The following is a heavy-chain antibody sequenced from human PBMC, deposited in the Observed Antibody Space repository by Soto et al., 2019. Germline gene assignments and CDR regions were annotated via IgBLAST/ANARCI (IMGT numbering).Heavy chain of an antibody. V-gene: IGHV3-23*01. CDR1: GFIFSSYA. CDR3: ARDAEPIVVVPAAKTFEEPNWFDP. CDR2: ISGGGGST. D-gene: IGHD2-2*01. J-gene: IGHJ5*02. Sequence: GGSLRLSCTASGFIFSSYAMSWVRQAPGKGLEWVSAISGGGGSTYYADSVKGRFTISRDNSKNTLYLQMNSLRSDDTAVYYCARDAEPIVVVPAAKTFEEPNWFDPWGQGTLVTVSS.